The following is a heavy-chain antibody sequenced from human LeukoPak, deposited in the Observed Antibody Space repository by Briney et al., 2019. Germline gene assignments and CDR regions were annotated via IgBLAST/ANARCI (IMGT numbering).Heavy chain of an antibody. Sequence: ASVKVSCKASGYSFTDYFIHWVRQAPGQGLEWMGWINPNSGGTNYAQKFQGRVTMTRDTSISTAYMELTSLTSDDTAVYYCARAPVGYSYAYYYYYMDVWGKGTTVTVSS. CDR1: GYSFTDYF. CDR2: INPNSGGT. CDR3: ARAPVGYSYAYYYYYMDV. J-gene: IGHJ6*03. D-gene: IGHD5-18*01. V-gene: IGHV1-2*02.